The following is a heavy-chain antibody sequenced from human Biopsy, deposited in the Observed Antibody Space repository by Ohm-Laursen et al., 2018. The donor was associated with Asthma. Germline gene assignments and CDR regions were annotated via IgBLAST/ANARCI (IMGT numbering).Heavy chain of an antibody. CDR2: ISYTGTT. CDR3: ARERMFFYDSSGYGAFDI. V-gene: IGHV4-31*03. D-gene: IGHD3-22*01. Sequence: SETLSLTCTVSGDSSNSGGYSWTRIRQLPGKGLEWIGYISYTGTTYYNPSLKSRISMTVDTSKVQFSLKLSSVTAADTAIYYCARERMFFYDSSGYGAFDIWGQGTLVTVSS. J-gene: IGHJ3*02. CDR1: GDSSNSGGYS.